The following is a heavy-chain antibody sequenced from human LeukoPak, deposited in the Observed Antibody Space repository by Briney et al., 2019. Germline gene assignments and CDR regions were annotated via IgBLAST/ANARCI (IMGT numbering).Heavy chain of an antibody. CDR3: AKELPPYQLLYWFDP. Sequence: GASVKVSCKASGGTFSSYAINWVRQAPGQGLKWMGGIIPIFGTANYAQKFQGRVTITADEYTSTAYMELSSLRSEDTAVYYCAKELPPYQLLYWFDPWGQGTLVTVSS. CDR1: GGTFSSYA. V-gene: IGHV1-69*13. CDR2: IIPIFGTA. D-gene: IGHD2-2*02. J-gene: IGHJ5*02.